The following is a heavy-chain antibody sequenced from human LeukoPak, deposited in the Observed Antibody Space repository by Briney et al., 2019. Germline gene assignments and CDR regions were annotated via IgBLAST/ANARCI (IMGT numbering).Heavy chain of an antibody. CDR1: GFTFSDFY. CDR3: AREPLLRSSVVLFDP. Sequence: GGSLRLSCAASGFTFSDFYMNWIRQAPGKGLEWVSYISSNGNTIYYADSVKGRFTISRDNAKNSLYLQMNSLRAEDTAVYYCAREPLLRSSVVLFDPWGQGTLVTVSS. CDR2: ISSNGNTI. J-gene: IGHJ5*02. D-gene: IGHD4-17*01. V-gene: IGHV3-11*01.